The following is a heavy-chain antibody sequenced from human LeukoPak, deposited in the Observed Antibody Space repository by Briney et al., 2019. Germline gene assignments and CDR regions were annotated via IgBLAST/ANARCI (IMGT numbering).Heavy chain of an antibody. CDR1: GYTFTGYY. CDR3: ARSDYGDYGSFDY. V-gene: IGHV1-2*02. D-gene: IGHD4-17*01. J-gene: IGHJ4*02. CDR2: INPNSGGT. Sequence: GASVKVSCKASGYTFTGYYMHWVRQAPGQGLEWMGWINPNSGGTNYAQKFQGRVTMTRDTSISTAYMELSRLRSDDTAVYYCARSDYGDYGSFDYWGQGTLVTVSS.